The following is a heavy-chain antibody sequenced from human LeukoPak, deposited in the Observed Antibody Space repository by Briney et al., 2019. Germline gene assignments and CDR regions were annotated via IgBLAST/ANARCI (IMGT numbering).Heavy chain of an antibody. J-gene: IGHJ4*02. D-gene: IGHD6-13*01. CDR3: AKVSQWGNSRWYEGD. CDR1: GFTFSSSP. Sequence: GGSLRLSCVASGFTFSSSPMSWVRQAPGKGLDWVSSISADGPTYYADSVKGRFTISRDNSKNTLYLQMNSLRGEDTAVYYCAKVSQWGNSRWYEGDWGQGTLVTVSS. V-gene: IGHV3-23*01. CDR2: ISADGPT.